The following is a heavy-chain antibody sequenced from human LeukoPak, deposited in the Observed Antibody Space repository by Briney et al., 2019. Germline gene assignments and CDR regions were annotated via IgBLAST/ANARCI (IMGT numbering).Heavy chain of an antibody. CDR3: ARDWSAVVTGAEYFQH. J-gene: IGHJ1*01. V-gene: IGHV3-30-3*01. Sequence: QPGGSLRLSCAASGFTFSSYAMHWVRQAPGKGLEWVAVISYDGDMKYYADSVRGRFTISRDDSKSTVFLQMSSLRPDDTAVYYCARDWSAVVTGAEYFQHWGQGTLVTVSS. CDR1: GFTFSSYA. D-gene: IGHD2-21*02. CDR2: ISYDGDMK.